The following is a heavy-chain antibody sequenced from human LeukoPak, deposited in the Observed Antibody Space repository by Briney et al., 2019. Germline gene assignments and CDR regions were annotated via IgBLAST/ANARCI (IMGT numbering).Heavy chain of an antibody. CDR2: IYYSGST. Sequence: PSETLCLTCTVSGGSISSYYWSWIRQPPGKGLEWIGYIYYSGSTNYNPSLKSRVTISVDTSKNQFSLKLSSVTAADTAVYYCARPGGGGWYFDLWGRGTLVTVSS. CDR3: ARPGGGGWYFDL. CDR1: GGSISSYY. D-gene: IGHD3-10*01. J-gene: IGHJ2*01. V-gene: IGHV4-59*08.